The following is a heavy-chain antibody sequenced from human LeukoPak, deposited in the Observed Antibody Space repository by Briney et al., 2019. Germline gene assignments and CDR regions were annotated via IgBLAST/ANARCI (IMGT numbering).Heavy chain of an antibody. J-gene: IGHJ4*02. D-gene: IGHD6-13*01. CDR3: ARDVPYSKQQLGL. Sequence: GGSLRLSCAASGFTVSSNYMSWVRQAPGKGLEWVSVIYSGGSTYYADSVKGRFTISRDNSKNTLYLQMNSLRAEDTAVYYCARDVPYSKQQLGLWGQGTLVTVSS. CDR1: GFTVSSNY. V-gene: IGHV3-53*01. CDR2: IYSGGST.